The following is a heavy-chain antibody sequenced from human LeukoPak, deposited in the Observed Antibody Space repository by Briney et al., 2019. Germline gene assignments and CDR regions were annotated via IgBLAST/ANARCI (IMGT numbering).Heavy chain of an antibody. CDR1: GFTFDDYA. CDR2: IGWNSGSI. CDR3: AKLWNYGGFDY. D-gene: IGHD1-7*01. J-gene: IGHJ4*02. Sequence: PLRLSCAASGFTFDDYAMHWVRQAPGKGLEWVSGIGWNSGSIGYADSVKGRFTISRDNAKNSLYLQMNSLRAEDTALYYCAKLWNYGGFDYWGQGTLVTVSS. V-gene: IGHV3-9*01.